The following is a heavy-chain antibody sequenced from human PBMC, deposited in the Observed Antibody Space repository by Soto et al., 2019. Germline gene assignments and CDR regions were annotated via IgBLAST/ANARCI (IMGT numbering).Heavy chain of an antibody. D-gene: IGHD3-22*01. J-gene: IGHJ3*02. Sequence: ASLKVSCKASGYTFTGYYMHWVRQAPGQGLEWMGWINPNSGGTNYAQKFQGWVTMTRDTSISTAYMELSRLRSDDTAVYYCARSYSDSSGFSNDAFDIWGQGTMVTVSS. V-gene: IGHV1-2*04. CDR1: GYTFTGYY. CDR3: ARSYSDSSGFSNDAFDI. CDR2: INPNSGGT.